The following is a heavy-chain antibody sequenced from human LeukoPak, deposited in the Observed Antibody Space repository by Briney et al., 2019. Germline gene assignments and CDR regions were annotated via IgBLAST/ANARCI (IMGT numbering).Heavy chain of an antibody. D-gene: IGHD6-13*01. CDR2: ISYDGSNK. CDR3: AGIAAAGILDAFDI. CDR1: GGSFSGYY. J-gene: IGHJ3*02. V-gene: IGHV3-30*14. Sequence: PSETLSLTCAVYGGSFSGYYWSWIRQAPGKGLEWVAVISYDGSNKYYADSVKGRFTISRDNSMNTLYLQMNSLRAEDTAVYYCAGIAAAGILDAFDIWGQGTMVTVSS.